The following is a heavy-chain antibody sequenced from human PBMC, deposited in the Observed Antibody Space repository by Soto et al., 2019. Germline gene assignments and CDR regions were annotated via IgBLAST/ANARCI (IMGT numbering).Heavy chain of an antibody. CDR3: ASIGDFATGLLA. CDR1: GYSFTAYY. CDR2: VNPNSGVT. D-gene: IGHD2-21*01. Sequence: ASVKVSCKASGYSFTAYYVHWVRQAPGQWLEWMGWVNPNSGVTNYAQKFQDRVTMTRDTSISTAYMELDRLKPDDTAVSYCASIGDFATGLLACGQGTSVPISS. J-gene: IGHJ5*02. V-gene: IGHV1-2*02.